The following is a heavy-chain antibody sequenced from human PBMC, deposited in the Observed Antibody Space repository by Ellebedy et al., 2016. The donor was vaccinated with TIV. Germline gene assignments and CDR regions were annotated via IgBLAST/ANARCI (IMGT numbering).Heavy chain of an antibody. V-gene: IGHV3-48*04. CDR3: ASAAVPVGVDV. Sequence: GESLKISXAASGFTFNTYAMSWVRQAPGKGLEWVSYISSSSSTIYYADSVKGRFTISRDNAKNSLYLQMNSLRAEDTAVYYCASAAVPVGVDVWGQGTTVTVSS. CDR1: GFTFNTYA. D-gene: IGHD6-13*01. J-gene: IGHJ6*02. CDR2: ISSSSSTI.